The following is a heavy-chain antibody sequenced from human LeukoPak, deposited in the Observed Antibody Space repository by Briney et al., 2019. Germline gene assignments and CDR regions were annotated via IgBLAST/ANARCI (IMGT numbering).Heavy chain of an antibody. D-gene: IGHD1-26*01. J-gene: IGHJ6*03. Sequence: GGSLRLSCAASGFTFNSYNMNWVRQAPGKGLEWVSSITSSSTYMYYADSVKGRFTISRDNARNSLYLQMNSLRAEDTAVYYCARDPYSGSYWYYYYYYMDVWGKGTTVTISS. CDR1: GFTFNSYN. CDR2: ITSSSTYM. V-gene: IGHV3-21*01. CDR3: ARDPYSGSYWYYYYYYMDV.